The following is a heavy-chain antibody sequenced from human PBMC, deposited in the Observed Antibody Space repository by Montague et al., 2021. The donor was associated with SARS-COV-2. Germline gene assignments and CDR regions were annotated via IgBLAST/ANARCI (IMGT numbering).Heavy chain of an antibody. CDR3: ARHYDHSSRVDS. V-gene: IGHV4-59*08. J-gene: IGHJ4*02. CDR2: VYYRGNT. CDR1: GGSTSSDY. Sequence: SETLSLTCTVSGGSTSSDYWTWIRQPPGKGLEWIGFVYYRGNTYYNPPLRGRVTISVDTSSNHFSLTLSSVTAADTAIYYCARHYDHSSRVDSWGQGTLVTVSS. D-gene: IGHD3-16*01.